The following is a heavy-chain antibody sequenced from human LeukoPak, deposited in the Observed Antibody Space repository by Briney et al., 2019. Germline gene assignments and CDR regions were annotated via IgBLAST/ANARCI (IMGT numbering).Heavy chain of an antibody. CDR3: ATYGGTGYYGFAY. V-gene: IGHV4-59*01. D-gene: IGHD3/OR15-3a*01. CDR1: GGSISSYY. CDR2: IYYSGST. Sequence: RTSETLSLTCTVSGGSISSYYWSWVRQPPGEGLEWIGYIYYSGSTNYNPSLKSRVTISVDTSKNQFSLELSSVTAADTAVYYCATYGGTGYYGFAYWGQGTLVTVSS. J-gene: IGHJ4*02.